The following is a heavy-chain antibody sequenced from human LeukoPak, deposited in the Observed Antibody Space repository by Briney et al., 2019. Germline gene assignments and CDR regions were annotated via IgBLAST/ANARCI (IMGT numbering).Heavy chain of an antibody. J-gene: IGHJ4*02. V-gene: IGHV3-23*01. Sequence: PGGSLRLSCAASGFTFSSYAMSWVRQAPGKGLEWVSAISGSGGSTYYADSVKGRFTISRDNSKNTLYLQMNSLRAEDTGLYYCAKDWGQWLVRGYFDYWGQGTLVTVSS. CDR1: GFTFSSYA. D-gene: IGHD6-19*01. CDR2: ISGSGGST. CDR3: AKDWGQWLVRGYFDY.